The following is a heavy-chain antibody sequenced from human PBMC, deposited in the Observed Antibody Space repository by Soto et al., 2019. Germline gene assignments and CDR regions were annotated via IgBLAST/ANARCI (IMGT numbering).Heavy chain of an antibody. Sequence: QVQLVQSGAEVTKTGSSLKVSCKASGGTFSNYAISWVRQAPGQGLEWMGGIIPISGTANYAQKFQGRVTITAGESTSTAYMELSSLRSEDTAVYYCARSQGSSTSLEIYYYYYYGMDVWGQGTTVTVSS. CDR2: IIPISGTA. V-gene: IGHV1-69*01. CDR1: GGTFSNYA. J-gene: IGHJ6*02. CDR3: ARSQGSSTSLEIYYYYYYGMDV. D-gene: IGHD2-2*01.